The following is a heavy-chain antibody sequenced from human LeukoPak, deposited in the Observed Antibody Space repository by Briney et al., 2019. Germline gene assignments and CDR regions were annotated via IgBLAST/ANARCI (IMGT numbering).Heavy chain of an antibody. V-gene: IGHV3-48*01. D-gene: IGHD3-22*01. CDR2: ISSSSSTI. CDR3: AREGYDSSGYYFDY. Sequence: GGSLRLSCAASGFTFSSYSMNWVRQAPGKGLEWVSYISSSSSTIYYADSVKGRFTVSRDNAKNSLYLQMNSLRAEDAALYYCAREGYDSSGYYFDYWGQGTLVTVSS. J-gene: IGHJ4*02. CDR1: GFTFSSYS.